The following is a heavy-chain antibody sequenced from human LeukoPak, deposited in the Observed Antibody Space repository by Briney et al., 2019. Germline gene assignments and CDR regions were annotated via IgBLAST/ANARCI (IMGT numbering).Heavy chain of an antibody. CDR3: ARGPYYDILTGYSVDAFDI. Sequence: ASVKVSCKASGYTFTSYDINWVRQATGQGLEWMGWMNSNSGNTGYAQKFQGRVTMTRNTSISTAYMELSSLRSEDTAVYYCARGPYYDILTGYSVDAFDIWGQGTMVTVSS. CDR1: GYTFTSYD. J-gene: IGHJ3*02. V-gene: IGHV1-8*01. D-gene: IGHD3-9*01. CDR2: MNSNSGNT.